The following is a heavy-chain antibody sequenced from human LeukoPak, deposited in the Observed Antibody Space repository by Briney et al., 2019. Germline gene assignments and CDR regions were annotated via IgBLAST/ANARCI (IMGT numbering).Heavy chain of an antibody. CDR3: AELGITMIGGV. V-gene: IGHV3-7*01. CDR1: GFTFSSYW. Sequence: GGSLRLSCAASGFTFSSYWMSWVRQAPGKGLEWVAHIMQDGSEKYYVDSVKGRFTISRDNAKNSLYLQMNSLRAEDTAVYYCAELGITMIGGVWGKGTTVTISS. CDR2: IMQDGSEK. J-gene: IGHJ6*04. D-gene: IGHD3-10*02.